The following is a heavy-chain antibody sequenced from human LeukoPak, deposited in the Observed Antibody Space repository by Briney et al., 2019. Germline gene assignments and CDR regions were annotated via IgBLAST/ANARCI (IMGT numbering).Heavy chain of an antibody. Sequence: GGSLRLSWVASGFTFTSYAMTWVRQAPGKGLEWVSGISGSGGSTYYADSVRGRFAISRDNSKNTLYLQMNSLRAVDTAVYYCAKESRRYYDSSAYYLDYWGQGTLVTVSS. D-gene: IGHD3-22*01. V-gene: IGHV3-23*01. J-gene: IGHJ4*02. CDR3: AKESRRYYDSSAYYLDY. CDR2: ISGSGGST. CDR1: GFTFTSYA.